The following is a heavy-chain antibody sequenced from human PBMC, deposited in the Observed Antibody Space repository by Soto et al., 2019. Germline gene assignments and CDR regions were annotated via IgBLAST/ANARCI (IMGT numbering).Heavy chain of an antibody. J-gene: IGHJ5*02. CDR2: IIPIFGTA. Sequence: QVQLVQSGAEVKKPGSSVKVSCKASGGTFSSYAISWVRQAPGQGLEWMGGIIPIFGTANYAQNFQGRVTINAYKSTSTAYMELSSLRSEDTAVYYCARDLEVVAATTYNWFDPWGQGTLVTVSS. CDR3: ARDLEVVAATTYNWFDP. V-gene: IGHV1-69*06. CDR1: GGTFSSYA. D-gene: IGHD2-15*01.